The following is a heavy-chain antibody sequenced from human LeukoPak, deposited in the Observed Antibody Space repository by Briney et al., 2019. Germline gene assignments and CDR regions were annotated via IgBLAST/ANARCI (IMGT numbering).Heavy chain of an antibody. V-gene: IGHV5-51*01. J-gene: IGHJ4*02. CDR2: IYPGDSNT. CDR3: ARRGYCSGNSCYHYDS. CDR1: GYSFISYW. Sequence: PGESLKISCRSSGYSFISYWIGWVRQMPEKGPEWMGTIYPGDSNTRYSPSFQGQVTISVDKSIDTAYLQWSSLKASDSAIYYCARRGYCSGNSCYHYDSWGQGTLVTVSS. D-gene: IGHD2-15*01.